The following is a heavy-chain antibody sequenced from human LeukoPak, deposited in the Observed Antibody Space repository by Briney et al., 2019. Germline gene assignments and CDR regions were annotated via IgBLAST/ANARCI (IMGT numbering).Heavy chain of an antibody. CDR2: ISSSGSTI. V-gene: IGHV3-11*01. Sequence: GGSLRLSCAASGFTFSDYYMSWIRQAPGKGLEWVSYISSSGSTIYYADSVKGRFTISRDNAKNSLYLQVNSLRAEDTAVYYCATLSIVATIDDAFDIWGQGTMVTVSS. D-gene: IGHD5-12*01. CDR3: ATLSIVATIDDAFDI. J-gene: IGHJ3*02. CDR1: GFTFSDYY.